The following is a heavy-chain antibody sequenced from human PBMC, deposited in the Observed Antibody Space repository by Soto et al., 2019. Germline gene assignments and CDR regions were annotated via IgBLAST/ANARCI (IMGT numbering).Heavy chain of an antibody. CDR1: GFTFSSYG. CDR2: IWYDGSNK. CDR3: ARDLGGYDFGTNYYYYYGMDV. J-gene: IGHJ6*02. V-gene: IGHV3-33*01. D-gene: IGHD5-12*01. Sequence: GGSLRLSCAASGFTFSSYGMHWVRQAPGKGLEWVAVIWYDGSNKYYADSVKGRFTISRDNPKNTLYLQMNSLRAEDTAVYYCARDLGGYDFGTNYYYYYGMDVWGQGTTVTVSS.